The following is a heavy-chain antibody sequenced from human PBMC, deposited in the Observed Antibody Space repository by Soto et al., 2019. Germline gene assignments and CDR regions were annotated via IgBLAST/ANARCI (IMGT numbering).Heavy chain of an antibody. CDR1: GGTFSSYA. J-gene: IGHJ4*02. D-gene: IGHD1-26*01. V-gene: IGHV1-69*13. CDR2: IIPIFGTA. Sequence: ASVKVSCKASGGTFSSYAISWVRQAPGQGLEWMGGIIPIFGTANYAQKFQGRVTITADESTSTAYMELSSLRSEDTAVYYCARDPYSGSYSDYWGQGTLVTVSS. CDR3: ARDPYSGSYSDY.